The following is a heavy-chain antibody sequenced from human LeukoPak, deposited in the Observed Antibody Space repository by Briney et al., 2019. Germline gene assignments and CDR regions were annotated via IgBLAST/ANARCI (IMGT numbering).Heavy chain of an antibody. CDR3: ARESIAVAGSYYGMDV. CDR2: IKQDGSEK. J-gene: IGHJ6*02. D-gene: IGHD6-19*01. Sequence: GGSLRLSCAASGFTFSNAWMSWVRQAPGKGLEWVANIKQDGSEKYYVDSVKGRFTISRDNAKNSLYLQMNSLRAEDTAVYYCARESIAVAGSYYGMDVWGQGTTVTVSS. CDR1: GFTFSNAW. V-gene: IGHV3-7*03.